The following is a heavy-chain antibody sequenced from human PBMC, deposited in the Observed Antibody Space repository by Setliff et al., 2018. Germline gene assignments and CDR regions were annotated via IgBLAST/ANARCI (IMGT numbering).Heavy chain of an antibody. CDR1: GDSISSFSYY. CDR2: IYDSGKT. V-gene: IGHV4-39*01. Sequence: SETLSLTCTVPGDSISSFSYYWGWIRQPPGKGLEWIGTIYDSGKTYYNPSLKSRVTISVEPSKNQFSLKLNSVTAADTGVYYCASCRFQVPYNYWGQGTLVTVSS. CDR3: ASCRFQVPYNY. J-gene: IGHJ4*02. D-gene: IGHD2-2*02.